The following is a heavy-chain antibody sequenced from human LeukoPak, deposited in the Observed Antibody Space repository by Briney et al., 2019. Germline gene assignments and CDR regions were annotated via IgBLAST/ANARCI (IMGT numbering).Heavy chain of an antibody. D-gene: IGHD6-19*01. Sequence: ASVKVSCKASGYTFTSYDINWVRQATGQGLEWMGWMNPNSGNTGYAQKFQGRVTMTRNTSISTAYMELSSLRSEDTAVYYCALGSQTTRGWLNWFDSWGQGTLVTVSS. V-gene: IGHV1-8*01. CDR2: MNPNSGNT. J-gene: IGHJ5*01. CDR3: ALGSQTTRGWLNWFDS. CDR1: GYTFTSYD.